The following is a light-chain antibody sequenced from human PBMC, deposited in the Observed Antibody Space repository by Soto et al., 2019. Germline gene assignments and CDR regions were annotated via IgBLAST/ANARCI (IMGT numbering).Light chain of an antibody. CDR2: GAS. Sequence: EIVLTQSPGTLSLSPGERATLSCRASQSVSNSYLAWYQQKPGQAPRLLIYGASTRATGIPDRFSGSGSGTDFTLIISRLEPEDFAVFYCQQYHRSPHTFGQGTKV. CDR1: QSVSNSY. J-gene: IGKJ2*01. V-gene: IGKV3-20*01. CDR3: QQYHRSPHT.